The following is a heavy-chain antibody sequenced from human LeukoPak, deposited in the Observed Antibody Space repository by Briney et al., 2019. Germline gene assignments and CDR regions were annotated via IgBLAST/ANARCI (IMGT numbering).Heavy chain of an antibody. CDR1: GYTFISFD. D-gene: IGHD2/OR15-2a*01. CDR3: ARLREYTQSYSFFSYMDV. Sequence: ASVKVSCKASGYTFISFDINWVRQAPGQGFEWMGWMNPNSGHTGFAQKFQGRFTMTRDTSTNTAYMELSSLTSEDTAVYYCARLREYTQSYSFFSYMDVWCRGTTVTVS. J-gene: IGHJ6*03. CDR2: MNPNSGHT. V-gene: IGHV1-8*01.